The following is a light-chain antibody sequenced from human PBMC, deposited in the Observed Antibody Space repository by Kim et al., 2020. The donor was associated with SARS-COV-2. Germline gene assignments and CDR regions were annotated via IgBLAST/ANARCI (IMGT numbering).Light chain of an antibody. J-gene: IGKJ4*01. CDR2: DAS. CDR1: QSVSSH. Sequence: EIAMTQSPVTLSVSPGERATLSCRASQSVSSHLAWYQQNPGQAPRLLIYDASTKATGLPARFSGSGSGTEFTLTISSLQSEDFAVYYCQQYYGWPLTFGGGTKVDIK. V-gene: IGKV3-15*01. CDR3: QQYYGWPLT.